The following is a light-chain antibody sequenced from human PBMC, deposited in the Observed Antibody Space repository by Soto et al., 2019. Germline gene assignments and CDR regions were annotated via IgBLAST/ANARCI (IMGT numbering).Light chain of an antibody. V-gene: IGLV2-8*01. CDR1: SSDVGGYNY. CDR3: SSAAGSNILV. J-gene: IGLJ2*01. CDR2: EVN. Sequence: QSALTQPPSASGSPGQSITISCTGTSSDVGGYNYVSWYQQHPGNAPKLIIHEVNKRPSGVPDRFSGSKSGNTASLTVTGLQAEDEADYYCSSAAGSNILVFGEGTKLTVL.